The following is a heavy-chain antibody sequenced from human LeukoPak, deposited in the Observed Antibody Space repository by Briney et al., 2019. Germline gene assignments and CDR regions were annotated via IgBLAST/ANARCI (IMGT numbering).Heavy chain of an antibody. Sequence: ASVKVSCKASGYTFTSYAMHWVRQAPGQRLEWMGWINAGNGNTKYSQKFQGRVTITRDTSASTVYMELTRLRSDDTAVYYCARGQRLADSWGQGTLVAVSS. J-gene: IGHJ4*02. V-gene: IGHV1-3*01. CDR2: INAGNGNT. CDR3: ARGQRLADS. D-gene: IGHD6-25*01. CDR1: GYTFTSYA.